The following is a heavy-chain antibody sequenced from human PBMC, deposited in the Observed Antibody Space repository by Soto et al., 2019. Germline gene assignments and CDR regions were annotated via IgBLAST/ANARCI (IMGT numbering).Heavy chain of an antibody. V-gene: IGHV1-46*01. Sequence: ASVKVSCKASGYTFTSYYSHCVRQAPGQGLEWMGLINPRGSTTTYPQKFQGRVTMTRDTSTGTAYMELSSLISEDTAVYYCVRPPGYISDWYYFDLWGQGTLVTVSS. CDR1: GYTFTSYY. CDR3: VRPPGYISDWYYFDL. CDR2: INPRGSTT. J-gene: IGHJ4*02. D-gene: IGHD3-9*01.